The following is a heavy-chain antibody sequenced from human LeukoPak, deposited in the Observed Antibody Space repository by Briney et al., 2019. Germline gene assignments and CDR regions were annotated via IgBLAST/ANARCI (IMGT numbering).Heavy chain of an antibody. CDR3: ARGLGYCTSTTCLLPFDY. J-gene: IGHJ4*02. Sequence: GGSLRLSCAASGFTVSTYYMTWVRQAPGKGLECVSVIYSGGSTYYADSVKGRLTVSRDNSKNTLYLQMNSLRAEDTAMYYCARGLGYCTSTTCLLPFDYWGQGTLVTVSS. CDR2: IYSGGST. V-gene: IGHV3-53*01. CDR1: GFTVSTYY. D-gene: IGHD2-2*01.